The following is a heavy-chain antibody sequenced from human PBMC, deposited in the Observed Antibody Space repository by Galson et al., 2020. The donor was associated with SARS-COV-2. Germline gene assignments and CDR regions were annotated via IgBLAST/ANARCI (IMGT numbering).Heavy chain of an antibody. D-gene: IGHD6-13*01. CDR1: GGSMSGNY. Sequence: SETLSLTCTVSGGSMSGNYWSWIRQPAGKGLEWIGHVYSSGSTNYNPSLKSRVTMSVDTSKKQFFLKLTSLTAADTAVYFCARDGSSWLFFDYWGQGTLVSVPS. J-gene: IGHJ4*02. V-gene: IGHV4-4*07. CDR2: VYSSGST. CDR3: ARDGSSWLFFDY.